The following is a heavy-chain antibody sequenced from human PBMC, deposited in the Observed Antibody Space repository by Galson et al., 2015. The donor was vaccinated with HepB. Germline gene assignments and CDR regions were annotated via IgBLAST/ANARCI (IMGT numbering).Heavy chain of an antibody. Sequence: SLRLSCAASGFTFSSYGMHWVRQAPGKGLEWVALIWYDGSHTYYADSGKGRFTISRDNSKNTLYLQMNSLRAEDTAVYYCARDIALSPAGVGAYWGQGTLVTVSS. V-gene: IGHV3-33*01. CDR3: ARDIALSPAGVGAY. D-gene: IGHD3-3*01. CDR2: IWYDGSHT. J-gene: IGHJ4*02. CDR1: GFTFSSYG.